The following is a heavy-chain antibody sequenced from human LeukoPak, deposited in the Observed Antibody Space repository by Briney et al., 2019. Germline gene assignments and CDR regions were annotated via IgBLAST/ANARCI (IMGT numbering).Heavy chain of an antibody. V-gene: IGHV3-30*18. CDR3: AKVTSLRGSSSFRLVDY. J-gene: IGHJ4*02. CDR1: GFTFSSYG. Sequence: GGSLRLSCAASGFTFSSYGMHWVRQAPGKGLEWVAVISYDGSNKYYADSVKGRFTISRDNSKNTLYLQMNSLRAEDTAVYYCAKVTSLRGSSSFRLVDYWGQGTLVTVSS. D-gene: IGHD6-6*01. CDR2: ISYDGSNK.